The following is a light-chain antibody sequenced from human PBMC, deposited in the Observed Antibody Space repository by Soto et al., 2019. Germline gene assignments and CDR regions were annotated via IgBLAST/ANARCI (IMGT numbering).Light chain of an antibody. Sequence: DIVMTQSPDSLAVSLGERATVNCKSSQRIFDNGKEKNYLAWYQQKPGQPPKLLIYWASTRETGVPDRFSGSESGTDFTLTISSLQAEDVAVYYCQQYRITPWTFGHGTKVEIK. CDR1: QRIFDNGKEKNY. V-gene: IGKV4-1*01. CDR3: QQYRITPWT. J-gene: IGKJ1*01. CDR2: WAS.